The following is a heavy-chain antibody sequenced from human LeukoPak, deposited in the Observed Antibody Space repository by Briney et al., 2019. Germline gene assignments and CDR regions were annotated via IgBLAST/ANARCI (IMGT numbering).Heavy chain of an antibody. CDR1: GFTFSSYS. V-gene: IGHV3-21*01. J-gene: IGHJ4*02. CDR2: ISSSSSSYI. CDR3: ARMGLRYDAFDI. D-gene: IGHD4-17*01. Sequence: GGSLRLSCAASGFTFSSYSMNWVRQAPGKGLEWVSSISSSSSSYIYYADSVKGRFTISRDNAKNSLYLQMNSLRAEDTAVYYCARMGLRYDAFDIWGQGTLVTVSS.